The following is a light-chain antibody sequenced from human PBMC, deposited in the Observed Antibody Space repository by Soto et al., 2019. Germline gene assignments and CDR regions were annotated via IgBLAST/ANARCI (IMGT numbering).Light chain of an antibody. V-gene: IGLV2-14*01. Sequence: QSVLTQPASVSGSPGQSITIPCTGTSSDVGGYNYVSWYQQHPGKAPKLMIYEVSNRPSGVSNRFSGSKSGNTASLTISGLQAEDEADYYCSSYTSSNSYVFGTGTKV. CDR2: EVS. CDR1: SSDVGGYNY. CDR3: SSYTSSNSYV. J-gene: IGLJ1*01.